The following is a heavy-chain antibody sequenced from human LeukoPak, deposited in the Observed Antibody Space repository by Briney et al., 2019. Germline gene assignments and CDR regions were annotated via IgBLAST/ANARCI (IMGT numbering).Heavy chain of an antibody. CDR1: GFTFSSYW. J-gene: IGHJ6*03. CDR2: IKSKTDGGTT. V-gene: IGHV3-15*01. Sequence: GGSLRLSCVASGFTFSSYWMTWVRQAPGKGLEWVGRIKSKTDGGTTDYAAPVKGRFTISRDDSKNTLYLQMNSLKTEDTAVYYCTTDSSRSYYYYYMDVWGKGTTVTISS. CDR3: TTDSSRSYYYYYMDV.